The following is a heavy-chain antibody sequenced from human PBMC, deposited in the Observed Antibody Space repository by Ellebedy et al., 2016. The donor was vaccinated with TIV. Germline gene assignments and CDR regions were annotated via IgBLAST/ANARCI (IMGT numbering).Heavy chain of an antibody. Sequence: GESLKISCTASGFTFGDYAMSWFRQAPGKGLEWVGFIRSKAYGGTTEYAAFVKVRFTISRDDSKSIAYMHMNSLKTEDTAVYYCGIAARLLYWGQGTLVTVSS. V-gene: IGHV3-49*03. J-gene: IGHJ4*02. CDR1: GFTFGDYA. CDR3: GIAARLLY. D-gene: IGHD6-6*01. CDR2: IRSKAYGGTT.